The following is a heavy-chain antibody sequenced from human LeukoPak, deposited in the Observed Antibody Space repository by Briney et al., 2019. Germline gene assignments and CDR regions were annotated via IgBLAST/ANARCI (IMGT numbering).Heavy chain of an antibody. D-gene: IGHD3-10*01. CDR2: IIPIFGTA. V-gene: IGHV1-69*01. CDR3: ARGRRRFRELFPFVY. CDR1: GGTFSSYA. Sequence: ASVKVSCKASGGTFSSYAISWVRQAPGQGLEWMGGIIPIFGTANYAQKLQGRVTITADESTSTAYMELSSLRSEDTAVYYCARGRRRFRELFPFVYWGQGTLVTVSS. J-gene: IGHJ4*02.